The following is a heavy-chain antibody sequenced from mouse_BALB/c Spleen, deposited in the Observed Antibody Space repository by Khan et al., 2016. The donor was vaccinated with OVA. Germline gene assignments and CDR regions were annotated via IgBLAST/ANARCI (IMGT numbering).Heavy chain of an antibody. CDR1: GYTFTNYG. CDR3: ARPPYFSYTLDH. V-gene: IGHV9-3-1*01. Sequence: QIQLVQSGPELKKPGETVKISCKASGYTFTNYGMNWVKQSPGKALKWMGWINTYTGEPTYADDFKGRFAFSLDTSASTAYLQINNLTSEDTATYFCARPPYFSYTLDHGGQGTSVTVSS. CDR2: INTYTGEP. J-gene: IGHJ4*01. D-gene: IGHD2-10*01.